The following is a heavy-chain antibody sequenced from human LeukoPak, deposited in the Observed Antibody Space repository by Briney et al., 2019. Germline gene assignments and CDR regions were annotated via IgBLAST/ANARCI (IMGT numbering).Heavy chain of an antibody. Sequence: SETLSLTCTVSGGSISSYYWSWIRQPLGKGLEWIGYIYYSGSTNYSPSLKSRVTISVDTSKNQFSLKLSSVTAADTAVYYCARSRVPAGYYYYYYGMDVWGQGTTVTVSS. CDR2: IYYSGST. CDR3: ARSRVPAGYYYYYYGMDV. CDR1: GGSISSYY. J-gene: IGHJ6*02. V-gene: IGHV4-59*01. D-gene: IGHD2-2*01.